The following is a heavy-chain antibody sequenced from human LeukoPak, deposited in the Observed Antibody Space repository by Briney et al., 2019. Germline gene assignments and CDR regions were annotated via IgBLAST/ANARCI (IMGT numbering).Heavy chain of an antibody. CDR3: AREDDTRGYYYGICDF. V-gene: IGHV3-11*04. Sequence: LSLTCTVSGGSISSSSYYWGWIRQPPGKGLEWLSYISTSGTAIYYADSVKGRFTISRDNAKNSLYLQMNSLTSEDTAVYYCAREDDTRGYYYGICDFWGQGTLVTVSS. CDR2: ISTSGTAI. D-gene: IGHD3-22*01. CDR1: GGSISSSSYY. J-gene: IGHJ4*02.